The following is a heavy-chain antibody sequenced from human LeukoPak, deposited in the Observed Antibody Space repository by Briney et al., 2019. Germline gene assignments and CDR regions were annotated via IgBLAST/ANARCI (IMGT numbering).Heavy chain of an antibody. CDR2: INTDGSTT. Sequence: GGSLRLSCAASGFTFSNYWMHWVRQAPGKGLVWVTRINTDGSTTSYADSVEGRFTISRDNSKNTLYLQMNSLRAEDTAVYYCAKLAGAAFDIWGQGTMVTVSS. D-gene: IGHD1-7*01. CDR1: GFTFSNYW. J-gene: IGHJ3*02. V-gene: IGHV3-74*01. CDR3: AKLAGAAFDI.